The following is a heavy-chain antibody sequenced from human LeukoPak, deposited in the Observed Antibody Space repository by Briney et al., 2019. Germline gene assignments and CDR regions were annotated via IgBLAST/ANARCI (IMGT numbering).Heavy chain of an antibody. V-gene: IGHV3-74*01. CDR2: INSDGSST. CDR3: AKSACTNAVCGEDY. CDR1: GFTFSSYW. D-gene: IGHD2-8*01. Sequence: GGSLRLSCAASGFTFSSYWMHWVRQAPGKGLVWVSRINSDGSSTSYADSVKGRFTISRVNSKNTLYLQMNSLRAEDTAVYYCAKSACTNAVCGEDYWGQGTLVTVSS. J-gene: IGHJ4*02.